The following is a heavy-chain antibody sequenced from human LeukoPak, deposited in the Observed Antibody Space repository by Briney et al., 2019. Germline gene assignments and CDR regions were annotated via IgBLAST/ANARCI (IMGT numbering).Heavy chain of an antibody. CDR1: GGSFSGYY. V-gene: IGHV4-34*01. D-gene: IGHD1-26*01. CDR2: INHSGST. CDR3: ARRRIVGATNWFDP. J-gene: IGHJ5*02. Sequence: LETLSLTCAVYGGSFSGYYWSWIRQPPGKGLEWIGEINHSGSTNYNPSLKSRVTISVDTSKNQFSLKLSSVTAADTAVYYCARRRIVGATNWFDPWGQGTLVTVSS.